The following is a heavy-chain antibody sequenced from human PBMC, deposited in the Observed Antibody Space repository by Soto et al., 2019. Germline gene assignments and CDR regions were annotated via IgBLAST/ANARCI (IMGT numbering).Heavy chain of an antibody. V-gene: IGHV3-64D*08. CDR1: EFTFNDNP. J-gene: IGHJ4*02. CDR3: VKGAGWLQDVDY. Sequence: PGGSLRLSCSASEFTFNDNPMYWVRLAPGKGLEYVSLISANGGSTHYADSVKGRFSISRDNSENTLYLQMSSLRAEDTAVYYCVKGAGWLQDVDYWGQGTLVTVSS. CDR2: ISANGGST. D-gene: IGHD5-12*01.